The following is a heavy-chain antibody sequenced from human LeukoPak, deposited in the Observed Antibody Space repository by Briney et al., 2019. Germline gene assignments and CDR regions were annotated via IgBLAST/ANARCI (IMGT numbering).Heavy chain of an antibody. CDR2: IYYSGST. D-gene: IGHD5-24*01. J-gene: IGHJ3*02. CDR3: ARDNLEMATLGAFDI. Sequence: PSETLSLTCTVSGGSISSYYWSWIRQPPGKGLEWIGYIYYSGSTNYNPSLKSRVTISVDTSKNQFSLKLSSVTAADTAVYYCARDNLEMATLGAFDIWGQGTMVTVSS. V-gene: IGHV4-59*01. CDR1: GGSISSYY.